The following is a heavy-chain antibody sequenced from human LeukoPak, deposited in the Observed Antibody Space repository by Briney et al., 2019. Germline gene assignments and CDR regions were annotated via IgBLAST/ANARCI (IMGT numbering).Heavy chain of an antibody. CDR2: IYYSGST. D-gene: IGHD6-13*01. V-gene: IGHV4-39*07. CDR3: AREVRIAAAGTNWFDP. J-gene: IGHJ5*02. Sequence: SETLSLTCTVSGGSISSSSYYWGWIRQPPGKGLEWIGSIYYSGSTYYNPSLKSRVTISVDTSKNQFSLKLSSVTAADMAVYYCAREVRIAAAGTNWFDPWGQGTLVTVSS. CDR1: GGSISSSSYY.